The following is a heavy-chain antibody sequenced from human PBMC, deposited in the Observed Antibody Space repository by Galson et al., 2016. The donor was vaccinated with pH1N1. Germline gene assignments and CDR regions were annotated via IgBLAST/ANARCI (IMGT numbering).Heavy chain of an antibody. V-gene: IGHV4-38-2*01. CDR2: IYHSGST. CDR3: ATFTMTISFDAFHI. CDR1: GSSISSGSY. J-gene: IGHJ3*02. D-gene: IGHD3-22*01. Sequence: ETLSLTCAVSGSSISSGSYWGWIRQPPRKGLEWIGSIYHSGSTYYNPSLKSRVTISTDTSKNHFSLKLSSVTAADTAIYYCATFTMTISFDAFHIWGQGTVVTVSS.